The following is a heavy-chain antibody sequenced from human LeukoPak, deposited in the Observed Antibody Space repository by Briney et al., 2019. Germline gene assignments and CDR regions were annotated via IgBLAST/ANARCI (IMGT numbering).Heavy chain of an antibody. V-gene: IGHV3-30*04. D-gene: IGHD3-10*01. J-gene: IGHJ4*02. CDR2: ISYDGIKK. Sequence: PGGSLRLSCAASGFTFSSYSMHWVRQAPGKGLEWVAVISYDGIKKYYGDSVKGRFTISRDNSRNTLYVEMDSLRAEDTAVYYCARDHGYGSGTYLDHWGQGTLVTVS. CDR1: GFTFSSYS. CDR3: ARDHGYGSGTYLDH.